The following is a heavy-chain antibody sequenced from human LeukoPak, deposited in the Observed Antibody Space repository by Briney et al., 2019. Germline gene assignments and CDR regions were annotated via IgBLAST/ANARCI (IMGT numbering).Heavy chain of an antibody. CDR3: AREDFGDYVFGY. D-gene: IGHD4-17*01. V-gene: IGHV3-21*01. Sequence: GGSLRLSCAASGFTFSSYSMNWVRQAPGKGLEWVSSISSSSYIFYADSVKGRFTISRDNAKNSLYLQMNSLRAEDTAVYYCAREDFGDYVFGYWGQGTLVTVSS. CDR2: ISSSSYI. J-gene: IGHJ4*02. CDR1: GFTFSSYS.